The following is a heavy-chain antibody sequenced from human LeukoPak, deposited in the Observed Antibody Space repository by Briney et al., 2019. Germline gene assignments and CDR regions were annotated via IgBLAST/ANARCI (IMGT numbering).Heavy chain of an antibody. J-gene: IGHJ3*02. V-gene: IGHV4-34*01. D-gene: IGHD2-15*01. CDR1: GGSFSGYY. CDR2: INHSGST. CDR3: ARGNLGYCSGGSCYSRRAAFDI. Sequence: PSEALSLTCAVYGGSFSGYYWSWIRQPPGKGLEWIGEINHSGSTNYNPSLKSRVTISVDTSKNQFSLKLSSVTAADTAVYYCARGNLGYCSGGSCYSRRAAFDIWGQGTMVTVSS.